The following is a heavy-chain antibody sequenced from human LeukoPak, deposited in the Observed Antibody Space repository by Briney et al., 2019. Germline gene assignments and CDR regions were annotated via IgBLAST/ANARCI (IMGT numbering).Heavy chain of an antibody. V-gene: IGHV4-39*01. CDR2: IYCSGST. J-gene: IGHJ4*02. Sequence: SETLSLTCTVSGGSISISSSYWGWIRQPPGKGLEWIGSIYCSGSTYYNPSLKSRVTISVDTSKNQLSLKLSSVTAADTAVYYCARHESSAHFDCWGLGTLVTVSS. CDR3: ARHESSAHFDC. CDR1: GGSISISSSY. D-gene: IGHD3-10*01.